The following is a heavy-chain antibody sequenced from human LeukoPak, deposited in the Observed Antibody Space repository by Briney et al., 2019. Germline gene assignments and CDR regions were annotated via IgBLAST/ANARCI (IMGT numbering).Heavy chain of an antibody. CDR1: GFTFSSYG. J-gene: IGHJ4*02. D-gene: IGHD5-18*01. Sequence: GGSLRLSCAASGFTFSSYGMHWVRQAPGKGLEWVALVWYDGSNKYYADSVKGRFTISRDDSKNTLYLQMNSLRAEDTAVYYCARDRGYSYAHPLDYWGQGTLVTVSS. V-gene: IGHV3-33*01. CDR3: ARDRGYSYAHPLDY. CDR2: VWYDGSNK.